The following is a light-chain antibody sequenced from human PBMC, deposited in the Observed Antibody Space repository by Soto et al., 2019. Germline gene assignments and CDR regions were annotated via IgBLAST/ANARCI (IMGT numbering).Light chain of an antibody. Sequence: DIQMTQSPSSLSASGGDRLTITCRASQGISNFLVWYQQKPGKVPKVLIYAASTLQSGVPSRFSGIGSGTDFTLTISSLQPEDVAIYYCQQYDSAPFTFGPGTKVDIK. J-gene: IGKJ3*01. CDR3: QQYDSAPFT. CDR2: AAS. CDR1: QGISNF. V-gene: IGKV1-27*01.